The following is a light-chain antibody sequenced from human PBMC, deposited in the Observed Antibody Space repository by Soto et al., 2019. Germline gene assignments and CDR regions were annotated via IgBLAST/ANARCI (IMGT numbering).Light chain of an antibody. CDR3: VQRTTWPWT. CDR1: QSVSSH. V-gene: IGKV3-11*01. CDR2: DAS. Sequence: EIVLTQSPGTLSLSPGERATLSCRASQSVSSHLAWYQQKPGQAPRLLIYDASNRATGIPARFSGSGSGTDFTLTTSSLEPEDFAVYHCVQRTTWPWTCGQGSKVEIK. J-gene: IGKJ1*01.